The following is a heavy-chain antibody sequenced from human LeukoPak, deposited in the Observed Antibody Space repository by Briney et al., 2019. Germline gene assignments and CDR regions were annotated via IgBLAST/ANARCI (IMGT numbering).Heavy chain of an antibody. CDR3: ATPSTVTTGWFDP. J-gene: IGHJ5*02. CDR2: ISGSGGGT. Sequence: PGGSLRLSCAASGFTFSSYAMSWVRQAPGKGLEWVSAISGSGGGTYYADSVKGRFTISRDNSKNTLYLQMNSLRAEDTAVYYCATPSTVTTGWFDPWGQGTLVTVSS. CDR1: GFTFSSYA. V-gene: IGHV3-23*01. D-gene: IGHD4-17*01.